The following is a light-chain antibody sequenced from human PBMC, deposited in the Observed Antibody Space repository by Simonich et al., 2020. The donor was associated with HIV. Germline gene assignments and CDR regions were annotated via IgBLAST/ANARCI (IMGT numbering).Light chain of an antibody. Sequence: DIQMTQSPSSLSASVGDRVTITCRASQSISSYVNWYQQKPGKAPKLLIYAASSLQSGVPSRFSGSGSGTEFTLTISSLQPDDFATYYCQQYNSYPMYTFGQGTKLEIK. CDR2: AAS. CDR3: QQYNSYPMYT. J-gene: IGKJ2*01. V-gene: IGKV1-17*01. CDR1: QSISSY.